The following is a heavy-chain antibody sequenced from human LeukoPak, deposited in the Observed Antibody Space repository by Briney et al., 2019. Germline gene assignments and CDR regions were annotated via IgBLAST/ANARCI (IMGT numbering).Heavy chain of an antibody. V-gene: IGHV3-7*01. CDR3: ARSGPPWGLDL. CDR2: IKEDGTEI. CDR1: GFTLSTHW. J-gene: IGHJ4*02. Sequence: GGSLRLSCAASGFTLSTHWMDWVRQAPGKGLEWVANIKEDGTEIYYVDSVEGRFTVSRDNADNSLHLQMNSLRLEDTALYYCARSGPPWGLDLWGQGTPVTVSS. D-gene: IGHD2-21*01.